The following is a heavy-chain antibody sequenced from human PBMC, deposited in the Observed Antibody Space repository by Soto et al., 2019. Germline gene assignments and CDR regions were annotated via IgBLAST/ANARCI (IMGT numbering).Heavy chain of an antibody. CDR3: ARVLYYYDSSGYFDY. Sequence: LRLSCAASGFTFSDYYMSWIRQAPGKGLEWVSYISSSSSYTNYADSVKGRFTISRDNAKNSLYLQMNSLRAEDTAVYYCARVLYYYDSSGYFDYWGQGTLVTVSS. CDR2: ISSSSSYT. V-gene: IGHV3-11*06. D-gene: IGHD3-22*01. J-gene: IGHJ4*02. CDR1: GFTFSDYY.